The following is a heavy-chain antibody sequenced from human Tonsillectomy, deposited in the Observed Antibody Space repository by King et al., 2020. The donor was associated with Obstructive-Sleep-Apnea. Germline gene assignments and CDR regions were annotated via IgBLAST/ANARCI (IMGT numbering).Heavy chain of an antibody. CDR2: IYPGDSDT. V-gene: IGHV5-51*01. Sequence: QLVQSGAEVKKPGESLKISCKGSGYSFTSYWIGWVRQMPGKGLEWMGIIYPGDSDTRYSPSFQGQVNISADKSISTAYLQWSSLKASDTAMYYCARKSYDILTGYYGTFDYWGQGTLVTVSS. J-gene: IGHJ4*02. CDR3: ARKSYDILTGYYGTFDY. D-gene: IGHD3-9*01. CDR1: GYSFTSYW.